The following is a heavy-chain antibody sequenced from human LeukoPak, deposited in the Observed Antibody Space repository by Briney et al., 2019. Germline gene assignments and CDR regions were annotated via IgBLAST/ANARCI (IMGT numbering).Heavy chain of an antibody. D-gene: IGHD3-22*01. CDR1: GGSISSYY. V-gene: IGHV4-59*08. Sequence: SETLSLTCTVSGGSISSYYWSWIRQPPGKGLEWIGYIYYSGSTNYNPSLKSRVTISVDTSKNQFSLKLSSVTAADTAVYYCARGIVVLDYFDYWGQGTLVTVSS. CDR2: IYYSGST. CDR3: ARGIVVLDYFDY. J-gene: IGHJ4*02.